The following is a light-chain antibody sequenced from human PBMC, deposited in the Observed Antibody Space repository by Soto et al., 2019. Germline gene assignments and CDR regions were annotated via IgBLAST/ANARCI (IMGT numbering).Light chain of an antibody. J-gene: IGKJ1*01. Sequence: DIQTTQSPSSLSASVGDRVTITCRTSDNIAKYLNWYQQKPGQVPKVLIVAASRLQSGVPTKVQGSGSGTEFTLTISNLQPEDFATYYCQESYSAPPWTFGQGTKVEVK. CDR1: DNIAKY. CDR3: QESYSAPPWT. V-gene: IGKV1-39*01. CDR2: AAS.